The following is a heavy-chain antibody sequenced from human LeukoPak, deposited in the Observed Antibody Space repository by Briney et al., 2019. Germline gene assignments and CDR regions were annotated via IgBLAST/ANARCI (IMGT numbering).Heavy chain of an antibody. CDR1: GYSISSGYY. V-gene: IGHV4-61*01. J-gene: IGHJ6*03. Sequence: PADILSLTCTVSGYSISSGYYGSCIRQPPGEGREWGGYIFYSVSSNYNPSLKSRVTISVDTSKNQFSLKLSSVTAADTAVYYCARCGGGEMATIYYYYMDVWGKGTTVTVSS. D-gene: IGHD5-24*01. CDR2: IFYSVSS. CDR3: ARCGGGEMATIYYYYMDV.